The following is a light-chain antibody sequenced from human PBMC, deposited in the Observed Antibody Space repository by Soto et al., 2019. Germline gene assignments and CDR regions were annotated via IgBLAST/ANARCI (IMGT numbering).Light chain of an antibody. Sequence: EIGLTQSPGTLSLSPGERATLSCRASQSVSSAYLAWYQQKPGQAPRLLIYDVSSRATGIPDRFSGSGSGSDVTLTVSRLEPEDFAVYYCQQYSSSPETFGQGTKVEIK. CDR1: QSVSSAY. V-gene: IGKV3-20*01. CDR2: DVS. CDR3: QQYSSSPET. J-gene: IGKJ1*01.